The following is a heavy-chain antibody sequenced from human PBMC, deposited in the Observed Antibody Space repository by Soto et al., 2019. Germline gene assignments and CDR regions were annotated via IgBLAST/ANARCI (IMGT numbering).Heavy chain of an antibody. CDR2: IYPGDSDT. V-gene: IGHV5-51*01. D-gene: IGHD2-2*01. CDR1: GYSFTSYW. CDR3: ARRQRYCSSTSCYPAAFAI. Sequence: PGESLKISCKGSGYSFTSYWIGWVRQMPGKGLEWMGIIYPGDSDTRYSTYFQGQVSISADKSISTAYLQWSSLKASDTAMYYCARRQRYCSSTSCYPAAFAIWGQGTMVTVSS. J-gene: IGHJ3*02.